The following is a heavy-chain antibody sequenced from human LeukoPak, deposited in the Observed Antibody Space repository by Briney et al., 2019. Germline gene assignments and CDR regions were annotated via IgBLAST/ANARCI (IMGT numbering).Heavy chain of an antibody. D-gene: IGHD4-17*01. Sequence: GGSLRLSCAASGFPFSSYSMNWVRQAPGKGLGWVSSISSSSSYIYYADSVKGRFTISRDNAKNSLYLQMNSLRAEDTAVYYCAREIHDYGDPGDYWGQGTLVTVSS. CDR1: GFPFSSYS. CDR3: AREIHDYGDPGDY. J-gene: IGHJ4*02. CDR2: ISSSSSYI. V-gene: IGHV3-21*01.